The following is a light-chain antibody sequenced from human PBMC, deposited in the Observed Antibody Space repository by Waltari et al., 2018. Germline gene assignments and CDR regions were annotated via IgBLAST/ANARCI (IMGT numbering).Light chain of an antibody. CDR3: QQYYSTPRA. V-gene: IGKV4-1*01. CDR1: QSVLYSSNNNTY. J-gene: IGKJ5*01. Sequence: DIVMTQSPDSLAVSLGERATTRCQSSQSVLYSSNNNTYLFWFQQTPGQPPHLLIHWASTRDSGVPDRFSGSGSTTDFTLTISSLQAEDVAVHYCQQYYSTPRAFGQGTRLEIK. CDR2: WAS.